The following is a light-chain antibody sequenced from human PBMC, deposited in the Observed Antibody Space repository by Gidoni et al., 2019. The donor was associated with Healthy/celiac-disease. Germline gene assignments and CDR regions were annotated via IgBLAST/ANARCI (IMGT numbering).Light chain of an antibody. CDR2: DAS. CDR3: QQYDNLLFT. J-gene: IGKJ3*01. V-gene: IGKV1-33*01. CDR1: QDISNY. Sequence: DLQMTQSPSSLSASVGDRVTITCQASQDISNYLNWYQQKPGKAPKLLIYDASNLETGVPSRFSGSGSGTDFTFTISSLQPEDIATYYCQQYDNLLFTFXPXTKVDIK.